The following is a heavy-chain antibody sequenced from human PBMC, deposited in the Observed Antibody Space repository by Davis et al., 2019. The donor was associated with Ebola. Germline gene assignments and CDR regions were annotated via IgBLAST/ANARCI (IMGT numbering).Heavy chain of an antibody. CDR1: GFTVSSYY. V-gene: IGHV3-66*01. D-gene: IGHD3-16*02. J-gene: IGHJ4*02. CDR3: AKEAMITFGGVIVIPAYFDY. Sequence: PGGSLRLSCAASGFTVSSYYMSWVRQAPGKGLEWVSVIYSGGSTYYADSVKGRFTISRDNSKNTLYLQMNSLRAEETAVYYCAKEAMITFGGVIVIPAYFDYWGQGTLVTVSS. CDR2: IYSGGST.